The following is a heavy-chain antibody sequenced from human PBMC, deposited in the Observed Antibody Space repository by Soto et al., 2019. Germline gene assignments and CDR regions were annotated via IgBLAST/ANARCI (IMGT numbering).Heavy chain of an antibody. CDR2: ISSSGSTI. CDR3: ARGGRGYYDSSGYYLRPGYFDY. J-gene: IGHJ4*02. CDR1: GFTFSDFH. V-gene: IGHV3-11*01. Sequence: GGSLRLSCAASGFTFSDFHRSWIRQAPGKGLEWVSYISSSGSTIYYADSVKGRFTISRDNAKNSLYLQMNSLRAEGTAVYYCARGGRGYYDSSGYYLRPGYFDYWGQGTLVTVSS. D-gene: IGHD3-22*01.